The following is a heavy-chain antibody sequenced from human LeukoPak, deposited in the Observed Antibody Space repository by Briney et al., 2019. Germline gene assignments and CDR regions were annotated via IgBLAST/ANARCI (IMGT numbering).Heavy chain of an antibody. D-gene: IGHD2-15*01. Sequence: AGGSLRLSCAASGFTVSSNYMSWVRQAPGKGLEWVSVIYSGGSTYYADSVKGRFTVSRDNANNSLFLQMNSLTAEDTAVYKCARGRRVGEWGQGTLVTVSS. CDR1: GFTVSSNY. J-gene: IGHJ4*02. V-gene: IGHV3-53*01. CDR3: ARGRRVGE. CDR2: IYSGGST.